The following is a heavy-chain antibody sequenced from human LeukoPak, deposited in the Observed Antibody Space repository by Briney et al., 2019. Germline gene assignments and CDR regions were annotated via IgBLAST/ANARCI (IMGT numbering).Heavy chain of an antibody. CDR1: GNSVTSYY. V-gene: IGHV4-59*02. J-gene: IGHJ4*02. D-gene: IGHD1-26*01. Sequence: SETLSLTCTVSGNSVTSYYWSWIRQPPGKGLEWIGYGDHFGGAIYNPSLKSRVTISVDSSKNQFSLRLTSVTAADTAVYHCARLSDLYNGTYLLDSWSQGTLVTVSS. CDR2: GDHFGGA. CDR3: ARLSDLYNGTYLLDS.